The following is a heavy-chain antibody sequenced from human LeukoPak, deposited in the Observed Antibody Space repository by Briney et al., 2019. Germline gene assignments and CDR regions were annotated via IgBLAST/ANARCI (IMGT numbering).Heavy chain of an antibody. CDR1: GGSISSYY. V-gene: IGHV4-4*07. CDR3: ARVASAYSSSSERSDY. Sequence: SESLSLTCTVSGGSISSYYWSWIRQPAGKGLEWLGRIYTSGSTNYNPSLKSRVTISVDTSKNQFSLKLSSVTAADTAVYYCARVASAYSSSSERSDYWGQGTLVTVSS. CDR2: IYTSGST. D-gene: IGHD6-6*01. J-gene: IGHJ4*02.